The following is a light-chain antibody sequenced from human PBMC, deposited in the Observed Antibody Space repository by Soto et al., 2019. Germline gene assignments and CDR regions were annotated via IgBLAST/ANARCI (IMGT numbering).Light chain of an antibody. J-gene: IGKJ3*01. CDR2: DTF. CDR1: QSVNSNY. V-gene: IGKV3-20*01. CDR3: RQYGSPPFT. Sequence: EIVLTQSPGTLSLSPGEIVSLSCRASQSVNSNYLAWDQQKPGQPPRLLIYDTFTRAAGIPDRLRGSGSGADFALTIRQLEPEDFAVLYWRQYGSPPFTFGPGPNVHVK.